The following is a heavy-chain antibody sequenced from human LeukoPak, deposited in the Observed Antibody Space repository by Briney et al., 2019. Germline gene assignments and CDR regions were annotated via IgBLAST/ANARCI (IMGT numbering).Heavy chain of an antibody. V-gene: IGHV3-48*04. CDR1: GFTFSSYA. CDR2: ISSSSNNI. Sequence: HPGRSLRLSCAASGFTFSSYAMHWIRQAPGKGLEWVSYISSSSNNIHYANSVRGRFTISRDNAKNSVYLQMNSLRAEDTAIYYCARAAGWFDPWGQGTLVTVSS. J-gene: IGHJ5*02. CDR3: ARAAGWFDP.